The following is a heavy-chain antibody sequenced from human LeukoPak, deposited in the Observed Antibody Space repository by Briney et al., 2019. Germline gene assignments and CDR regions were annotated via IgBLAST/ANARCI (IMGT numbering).Heavy chain of an antibody. V-gene: IGHV3-23*01. CDR2: VIGSVGSA. CDR3: VKGAYDYLEVGYFDY. J-gene: IGHJ4*02. CDR1: GFTFASYA. D-gene: IGHD3-16*01. Sequence: GGSLRLSCAASGFTFASYAMSWVRQTPGKGLEWVSVVIGSVGSADYADSVKGRFTISRDNSKSTLYLQMNRLRVDDTAIYYCVKGAYDYLEVGYFDYWGQEALVTVSS.